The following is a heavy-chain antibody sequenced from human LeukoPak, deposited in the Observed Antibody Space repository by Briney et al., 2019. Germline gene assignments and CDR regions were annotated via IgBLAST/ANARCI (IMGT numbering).Heavy chain of an antibody. CDR1: GCTFRSYA. CDR2: IRYDGSNK. D-gene: IGHD5-12*01. Sequence: GGSLRLSCAASGCTFRSYAMHWVRKAPGKGLEWVASIRYDGSNKIHADSVKGRFTISRDNSKNTLYLQVNSLRPEDTAVYYCAKDSGYGTRSSFYWGQGTLLTVSS. CDR3: AKDSGYGTRSSFY. V-gene: IGHV3-30*02. J-gene: IGHJ4*02.